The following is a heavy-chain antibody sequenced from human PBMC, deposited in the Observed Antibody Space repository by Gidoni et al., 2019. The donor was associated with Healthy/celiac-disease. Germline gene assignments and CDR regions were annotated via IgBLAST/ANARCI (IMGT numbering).Heavy chain of an antibody. CDR3: ARGRPPGSVGRDYEPTY. CDR1: GYTFPGYY. Sequence: QVQLVQSGAEVKKPGASVKVSCKASGYTFPGYYLHWVRQAPGQGLEWMGWINPNSGGTNYAQKFQGRVTMTRDTSISTAYMELSRLRSDDTAVYYCARGRPPGSVGRDYEPTYWGQGTLVTVSS. D-gene: IGHD4-17*01. V-gene: IGHV1-2*02. CDR2: INPNSGGT. J-gene: IGHJ4*02.